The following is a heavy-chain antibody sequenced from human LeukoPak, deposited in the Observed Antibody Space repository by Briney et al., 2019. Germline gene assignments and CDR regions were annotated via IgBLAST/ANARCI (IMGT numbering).Heavy chain of an antibody. CDR3: ARAHALHDFWSGEDY. CDR1: GYTFTSYY. CDR2: INPNSGGT. Sequence: ASVKVSCKASGYTFTSYYMHWVRQAPGQGLEWMGWINPNSGGTNYAQKFQGRVTMTRDTSISTAYMELSRLRSDDTAVYYCARAHALHDFWSGEDYWGQGTLVTVSS. D-gene: IGHD3-3*01. V-gene: IGHV1-2*02. J-gene: IGHJ4*02.